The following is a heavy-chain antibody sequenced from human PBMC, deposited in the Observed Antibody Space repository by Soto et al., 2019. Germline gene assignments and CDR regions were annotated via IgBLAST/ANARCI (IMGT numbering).Heavy chain of an antibody. CDR3: AREQGGITGVRGDVDY. CDR1: GFNFGDYS. Sequence: EVQLVESGGGLVQVGRSLRLSCIASGFNFGDYSMSWFRQAPGKGLEWVIFIRRKVSSATTEDAASVRGRFIISRDDSKSAVYLQMNSLKIKDTAVYYCAREQGGITGVRGDVDYWGQETQVTVSS. V-gene: IGHV3-49*03. D-gene: IGHD3-10*01. J-gene: IGHJ4*02. CDR2: IRRKVSSATT.